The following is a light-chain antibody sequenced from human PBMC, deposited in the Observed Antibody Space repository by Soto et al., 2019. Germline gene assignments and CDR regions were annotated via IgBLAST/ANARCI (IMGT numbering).Light chain of an antibody. CDR2: EGN. V-gene: IGLV2-23*01. J-gene: IGLJ3*02. Sequence: QSALTQPASVSGSPGQSITMSCVGASSDVGSYNLVSWYQQYPGKAPKLIIYEGNKRPSGVSNRFSGSGSGNTASLTISGLQAEDAADYYCCSYTGSSTSFGGGTKVTVL. CDR1: SSDVGSYNL. CDR3: CSYTGSSTS.